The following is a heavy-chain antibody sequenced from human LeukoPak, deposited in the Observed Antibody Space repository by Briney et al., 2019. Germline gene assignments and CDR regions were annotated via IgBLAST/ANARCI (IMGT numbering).Heavy chain of an antibody. V-gene: IGHV3-23*01. J-gene: IGHJ4*02. D-gene: IGHD2-2*01. CDR3: ARTPRYCSSTSCSYYFDY. CDR2: ITSGGGST. CDR1: GFTFSTYA. Sequence: SGGSLRLSCAASGFTFSTYAMSWVRQAPGKGLDWVSTITSGGGSTYYADSVKGRFTISRDSSKNTLYLRVNSLRAEDTAVYYCARTPRYCSSTSCSYYFDYWGQGTLVTVSS.